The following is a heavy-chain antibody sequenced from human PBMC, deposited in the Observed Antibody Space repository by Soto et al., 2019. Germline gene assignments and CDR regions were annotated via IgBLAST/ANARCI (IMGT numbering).Heavy chain of an antibody. D-gene: IGHD6-19*01. CDR3: AKGPDSGWFDY. Sequence: PGGALRLSCAASGFTFSSYGMHWVRQAPGKGLEWVAVISYDGSNKYYADSVKGRFTISRDNSKNTLYLQMNSLRAEDTAVYYCAKGPDSGWFDYWGQGTLVTVSS. CDR2: ISYDGSNK. CDR1: GFTFSSYG. V-gene: IGHV3-30*18. J-gene: IGHJ4*02.